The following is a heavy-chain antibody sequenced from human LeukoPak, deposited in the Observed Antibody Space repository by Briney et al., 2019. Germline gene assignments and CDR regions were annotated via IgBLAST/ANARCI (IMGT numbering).Heavy chain of an antibody. CDR3: ATSHDSSGYYSAFDI. V-gene: IGHV1-46*01. Sequence: ASVKVSCKASGYIFTNYYIHWVRQAPGQGLEWMGIINPSGGSTSYAQKFQGRVTMTRDTSTSTVYMEVSSLRSEDTAVYYCATSHDSSGYYSAFDIWGQGTMVTVSS. CDR2: INPSGGST. CDR1: GYIFTNYY. D-gene: IGHD3-22*01. J-gene: IGHJ3*02.